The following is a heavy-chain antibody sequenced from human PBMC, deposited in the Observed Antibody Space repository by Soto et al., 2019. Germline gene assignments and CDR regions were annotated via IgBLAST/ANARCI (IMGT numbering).Heavy chain of an antibody. CDR1: GGSLSTYY. D-gene: IGHD6-6*01. CDR2: VDHTGTT. Sequence: SETLSLTCTVAGGSLSTYYWSWIRQPPGKGLGWIGYVDHTGTTNYNPPLLNRVSISLDTSMNQFSLRLSSVTAADTAVYYCARIGMTSRPLVYYIYAMDVWGQGTAVTVSS. J-gene: IGHJ6*02. CDR3: ARIGMTSRPLVYYIYAMDV. V-gene: IGHV4-59*01.